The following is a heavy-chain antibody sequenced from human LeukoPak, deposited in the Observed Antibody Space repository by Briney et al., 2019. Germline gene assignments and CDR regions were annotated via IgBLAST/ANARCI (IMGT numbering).Heavy chain of an antibody. D-gene: IGHD2-8*01. J-gene: IGHJ4*02. CDR2: INSDGSYI. Sequence: GGSLRLSCAASGFTFSSYWMHWVRQAPGKGLVWVSHINSDGSYITYADSVKGRFTISRENAKNTLYLQMNSLRAEDTAVYYCVRDTSGSYWGQGTLVTVSP. V-gene: IGHV3-74*01. CDR1: GFTFSSYW. CDR3: VRDTSGSY.